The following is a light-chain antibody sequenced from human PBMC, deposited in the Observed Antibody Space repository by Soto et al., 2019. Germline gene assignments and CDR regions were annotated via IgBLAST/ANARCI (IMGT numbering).Light chain of an antibody. V-gene: IGKV3-20*01. CDR2: GAS. Sequence: EIVLTQSPGTLSLSPGERATLSCRASQSVSSSYLAWYQQKPGQAPRLLIYGASSRATGIPDRFSGSGSGTYFTLTISRLEPEDFAVYYCQQYGSSPRFTFGPGTKVYIK. J-gene: IGKJ3*01. CDR3: QQYGSSPRFT. CDR1: QSVSSSY.